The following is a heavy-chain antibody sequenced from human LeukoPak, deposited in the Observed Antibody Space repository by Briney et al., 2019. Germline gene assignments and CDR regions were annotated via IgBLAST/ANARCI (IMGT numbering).Heavy chain of an antibody. D-gene: IGHD2-21*02. J-gene: IGHJ4*02. CDR1: GFTFSSYS. CDR2: ISSSSSTI. Sequence: PGGSLRPSCAASGFTFSSYSMNWVRQAPGKGLEWVSYISSSSSTIYYADSVKGRFTTSRDNAKNSLYLQMNSLRAEDTAVYYCARDERVTATPFDSWGQGTLVTVSS. CDR3: ARDERVTATPFDS. V-gene: IGHV3-48*01.